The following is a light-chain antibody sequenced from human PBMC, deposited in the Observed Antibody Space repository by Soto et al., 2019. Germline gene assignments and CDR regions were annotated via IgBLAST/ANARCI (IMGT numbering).Light chain of an antibody. CDR1: QIISSTF. CDR2: GAS. CDR3: QQCGGSPT. J-gene: IGKJ1*01. Sequence: EIVLTQSPGTLSLSPGERAILSCRASQIISSTFLAWYQQKPGQAPRLLIYGASSRATGIPDRFSGSGSGTDFTLTISRLEAEDFAMYYCQQCGGSPTFGQGTKVDI. V-gene: IGKV3-20*01.